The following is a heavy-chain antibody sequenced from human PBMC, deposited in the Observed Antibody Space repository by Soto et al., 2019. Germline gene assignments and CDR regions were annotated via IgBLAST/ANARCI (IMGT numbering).Heavy chain of an antibody. CDR3: ARDKYALGYRSGGRCPAGPSLWY. D-gene: IGHD2-15*01. J-gene: IGHJ4*02. V-gene: IGHV1-69*13. CDR1: GGTFSSYA. CDR2: IIPIFGTA. Sequence: ASVKVSCKASGGTFSSYAISWVRQAPGQGLEWMGGIIPIFGTANYAQKFQGRVTITADESTSTAYMELSSLRSEDTAVYYCARDKYALGYRSGGRCPAGPSLWYWGQGTLVTVSS.